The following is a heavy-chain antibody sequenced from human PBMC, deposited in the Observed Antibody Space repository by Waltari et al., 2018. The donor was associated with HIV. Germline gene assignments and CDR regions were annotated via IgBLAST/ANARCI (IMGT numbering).Heavy chain of an antibody. CDR1: GGSIRSGGYY. Sequence: QEQLQESGPGLVKPSQTLSPTCTVLGGSIRSGGYYWSWIRQLPGKGLEWIGYISYIGSTFYNPSLRSRVTMSVDTSKNQFSLKLTSVTAADTAVYYCARGTTYAVGWFDPWGQGTQVTVSS. V-gene: IGHV4-31*03. CDR2: ISYIGST. J-gene: IGHJ5*02. D-gene: IGHD1-26*01. CDR3: ARGTTYAVGWFDP.